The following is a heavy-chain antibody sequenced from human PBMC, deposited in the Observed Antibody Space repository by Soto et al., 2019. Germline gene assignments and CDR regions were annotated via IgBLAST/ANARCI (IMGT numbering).Heavy chain of an antibody. J-gene: IGHJ5*01. Sequence: QVQLVESGGGVVQPGRSLRLTCAAYGFTFSSNGMHWVRQAPGKGLEWVALIAYDGSKTYYGDSVRGRFTISRDNSENTLLLQMNSLRAEDTAVYYCARWVGGSMFDNSGKYDSWGQGTLVTVSS. V-gene: IGHV3-30*03. CDR3: ARWVGGSMFDNSGKYDS. CDR1: GFTFSSNG. CDR2: IAYDGSKT. D-gene: IGHD3-22*01.